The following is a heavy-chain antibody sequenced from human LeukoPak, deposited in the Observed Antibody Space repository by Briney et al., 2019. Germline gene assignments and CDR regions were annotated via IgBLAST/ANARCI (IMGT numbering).Heavy chain of an antibody. J-gene: IGHJ3*02. Sequence: SETLSLTCTVSGGSISSYYWSWIRQPPGKGLEWIGYIYYSGSTNYNPSLKSRVTISVDTSKNQFSLKLSSVTAADTAVYYCARELPHDAFDIWGQGTMVTVSS. V-gene: IGHV4-59*01. CDR1: GGSISSYY. D-gene: IGHD3-10*01. CDR2: IYYSGST. CDR3: ARELPHDAFDI.